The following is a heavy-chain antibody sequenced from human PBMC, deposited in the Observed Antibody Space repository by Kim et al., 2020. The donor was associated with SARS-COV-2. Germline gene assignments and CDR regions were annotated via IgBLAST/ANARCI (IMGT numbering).Heavy chain of an antibody. V-gene: IGHV3-7*01. CDR2: INEVGSDK. J-gene: IGHJ4*02. Sequence: GGSLRLSCAASEFTFSSYWMNWVRQAPGKGLEWVANINEVGSDKNYVGSVKGRFTISRDNAKNSLYLQMDNLRAEDTAVYYCAKRGAARGALPFVSWGQGTVVIVSS. CDR1: EFTFSSYW. CDR3: AKRGAARGALPFVS. D-gene: IGHD3-10*01.